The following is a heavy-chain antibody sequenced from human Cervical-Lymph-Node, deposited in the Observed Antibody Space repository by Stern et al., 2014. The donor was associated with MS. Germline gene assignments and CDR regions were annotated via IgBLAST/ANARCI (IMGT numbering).Heavy chain of an antibody. CDR2: IIPIFETS. J-gene: IGHJ4*02. Sequence: QVQLVESGAEVKKPGSSVKVSSKASGGTFNTFAISWVRQAPGQGLEWMGGIIPIFETSHYAQNFQDKVTIAADESTSTAYMELSSLTSDDTAVYYCAAGGASSWYSDYWGQGTLVTVSS. CDR3: AAGGASSWYSDY. D-gene: IGHD6-13*01. V-gene: IGHV1-69*01. CDR1: GGTFNTFA.